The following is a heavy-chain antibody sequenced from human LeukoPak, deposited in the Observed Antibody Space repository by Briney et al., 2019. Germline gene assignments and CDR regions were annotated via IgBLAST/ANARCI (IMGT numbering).Heavy chain of an antibody. Sequence: SETLSLTCTVPGGSISSYYWSWIRQPPGKGLEWIGYIYYSGSTNYNPSLKSRVTISVDTSKNQFSLKLSSVTAADTAVYYCARYRRSTFDYWGQGTLVTVSS. CDR1: GGSISSYY. CDR2: IYYSGST. J-gene: IGHJ4*02. D-gene: IGHD3-16*02. CDR3: ARYRRSTFDY. V-gene: IGHV4-59*01.